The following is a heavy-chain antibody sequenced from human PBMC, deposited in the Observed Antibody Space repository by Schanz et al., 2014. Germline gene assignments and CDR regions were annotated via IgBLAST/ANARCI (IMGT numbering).Heavy chain of an antibody. J-gene: IGHJ4*02. CDR3: AKEKEEVAADGSFFDY. V-gene: IGHV3-30*02. CDR2: ISFDGRNT. CDR1: GFSFSGSG. D-gene: IGHD6-13*01. Sequence: VQLVESGGGLVQPGGSLRLSCAASGFSFSGSGMHWVRQAPGKGLEWVGFISFDGRNTGYAHSVKGRFTISRDNSKNTVNLQMNSLRAEDTAVYYCAKEKEEVAADGSFFDYWGQGTLVTVSS.